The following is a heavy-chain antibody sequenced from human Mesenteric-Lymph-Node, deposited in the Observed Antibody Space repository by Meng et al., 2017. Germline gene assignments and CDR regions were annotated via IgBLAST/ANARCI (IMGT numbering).Heavy chain of an antibody. V-gene: IGHV3-23*01. CDR1: GFTFSSYA. Sequence: GESLKISCAASGFTFSSYAMSWVRQAPGKGLEWVSAISGSGGSTYYADSVKGRFTISRDNAKNSLYLQMNSLRAEDTAVYYCATDILTGYRDAFDIWGQGTMVTVSS. D-gene: IGHD3-9*01. CDR2: ISGSGGST. J-gene: IGHJ3*02. CDR3: ATDILTGYRDAFDI.